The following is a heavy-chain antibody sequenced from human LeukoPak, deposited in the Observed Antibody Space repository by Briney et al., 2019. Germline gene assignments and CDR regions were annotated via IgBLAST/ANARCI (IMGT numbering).Heavy chain of an antibody. CDR2: ISAHVGST. CDR3: ARRSTLYSSGWFYFDY. J-gene: IGHJ4*02. V-gene: IGHV1-18*01. Sequence: GASVKVSCKASGYTFTSYGISWVRQAPGQGLEWMGWISAHVGSTNYALKLQGRVSMTTDTSTSTAYMGLRGLRSDDTAVYYCARRSTLYSSGWFYFDYWGQGTLVTVSS. CDR1: GYTFTSYG. D-gene: IGHD6-19*01.